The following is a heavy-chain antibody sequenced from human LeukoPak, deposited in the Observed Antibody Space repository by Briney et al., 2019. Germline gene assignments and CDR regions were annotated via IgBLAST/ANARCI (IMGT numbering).Heavy chain of an antibody. CDR2: ISISSTYI. D-gene: IGHD5-12*01. CDR3: ARDLGVGTIFDY. Sequence: GRSLRLSCAAAGFTFSSYSTNWVRHPPGKGLEWDSSISISSTYIYYADSVKGRFTTSTDNAKNSLYLQMNSLGAEDTAVYYCARDLGVGTIFDYWGQGTLVTVSS. J-gene: IGHJ4*02. CDR1: GFTFSSYS. V-gene: IGHV3-21*01.